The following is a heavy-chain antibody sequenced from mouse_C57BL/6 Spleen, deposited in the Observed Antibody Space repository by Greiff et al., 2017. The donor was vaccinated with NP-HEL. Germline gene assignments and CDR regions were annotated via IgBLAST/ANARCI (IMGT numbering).Heavy chain of an antibody. CDR1: GYAFSSSW. V-gene: IGHV1-82*01. Sequence: QVQLKQSGPELVKPGASVKISCKASGYAFSSSWMNWVKQRPGKGLEWIGRIYPGDGDTNYNGKFKGKATLTADKSSSTAYMQLSSLTSEDSAVYFCARSITTVVAMPFDYWGQGTTLTVSS. CDR2: IYPGDGDT. CDR3: ARSITTVVAMPFDY. J-gene: IGHJ2*01. D-gene: IGHD1-1*01.